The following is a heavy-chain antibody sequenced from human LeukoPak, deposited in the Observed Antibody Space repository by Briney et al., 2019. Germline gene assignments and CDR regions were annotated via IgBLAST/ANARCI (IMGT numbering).Heavy chain of an antibody. CDR1: GLTFSSHW. Sequence: PGGSLRLSCAASGLTFSSHWMHWVRQAPGKGLVWVSRITNDGSSTTYADSVKGRFTISRDNAKNVLYLQMNSLRAEDTAIYYCARSIPYGTTWYGRSDYWGQGTLVTVSS. V-gene: IGHV3-74*01. CDR2: ITNDGSST. D-gene: IGHD6-13*01. CDR3: ARSIPYGTTWYGRSDY. J-gene: IGHJ4*02.